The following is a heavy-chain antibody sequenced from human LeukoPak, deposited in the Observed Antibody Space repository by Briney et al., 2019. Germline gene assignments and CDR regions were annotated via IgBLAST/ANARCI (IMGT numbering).Heavy chain of an antibody. CDR1: GGTFSSYA. D-gene: IGHD4-23*01. J-gene: IGHJ4*02. CDR3: AHIPWSKSYYFDY. Sequence: SVKVSCKASGGTFSSYAISWVRQAPGQGLEWMGRIIPILGIANYAQKFQGRVTITADKSTSTAYMELSSLRSEDTAVYYCAHIPWSKSYYFDYWGQGTLVTVSS. CDR2: IIPILGIA. V-gene: IGHV1-69*04.